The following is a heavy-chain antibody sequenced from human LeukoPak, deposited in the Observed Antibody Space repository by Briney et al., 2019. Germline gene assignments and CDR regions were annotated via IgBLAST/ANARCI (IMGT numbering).Heavy chain of an antibody. D-gene: IGHD6-19*01. J-gene: IGHJ4*02. CDR1: GGSIISSSFW. CDR2: IYYSGVS. CDR3: ARTSSSGLVGGYYFDY. Sequence: SETLSLTCTVSGGSIISSSFWWGWIRQPPGKGLEWIGSIYYSGVSYYNTSLKSRVTISVDTSRNQFSLNLNSVTAADTAVYYCARTSSSGLVGGYYFDYWGQGTLVTVSS. V-gene: IGHV4-39*01.